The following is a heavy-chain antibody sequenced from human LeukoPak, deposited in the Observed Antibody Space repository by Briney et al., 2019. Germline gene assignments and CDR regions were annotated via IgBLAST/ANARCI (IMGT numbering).Heavy chain of an antibody. CDR1: GYTFTSYY. J-gene: IGHJ5*02. CDR2: INPSGGST. CDR3: ARGVPAATNSNWFDP. V-gene: IGHV1-46*01. Sequence: ASVKVSCKASGYTFTSYYMHWVRQAPGQGLEWMGIINPSGGSTSYAQKFQGRVTVTRDTSTSTVYMELSSLRSEDTAVYYCARGVPAATNSNWFDPWGQGTLVTVSS. D-gene: IGHD2-2*01.